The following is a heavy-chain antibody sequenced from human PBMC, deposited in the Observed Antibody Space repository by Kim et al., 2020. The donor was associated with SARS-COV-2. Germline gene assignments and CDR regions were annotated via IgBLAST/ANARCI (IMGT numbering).Heavy chain of an antibody. V-gene: IGHV3-23*03. Sequence: GGSLRLSCAASGFTFSSYAMSWVRQAPGKGLEWVSVIYSGGSSTHYGDSVKGRFTISRDNSKNTLYLQMNSLRAEDTAVYYCARESPTYYYDSSGYLDYWGQGTLVTVSS. J-gene: IGHJ4*02. CDR1: GFTFSSYA. D-gene: IGHD3-22*01. CDR3: ARESPTYYYDSSGYLDY. CDR2: IYSGGSST.